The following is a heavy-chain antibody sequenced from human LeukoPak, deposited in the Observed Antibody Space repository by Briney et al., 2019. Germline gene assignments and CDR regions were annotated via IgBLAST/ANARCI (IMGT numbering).Heavy chain of an antibody. CDR1: GFTFSSYS. V-gene: IGHV3-48*01. CDR3: ARDKGEGPDYFDY. CDR2: ISSSSSTI. Sequence: GGSLRLSRAASGFTFSSYSMNWVRQAPGKGLEWVSYISSSSSTIYYADSVKGRFTISRDNAKNSLYLQMNSLRAEDTAVYYCARDKGEGPDYFDYWGQGTLVTVSP. D-gene: IGHD2-21*01. J-gene: IGHJ4*02.